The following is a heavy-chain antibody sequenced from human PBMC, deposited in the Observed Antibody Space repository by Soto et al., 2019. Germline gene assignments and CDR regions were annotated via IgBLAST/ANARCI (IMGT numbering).Heavy chain of an antibody. CDR2: IYYSGST. V-gene: IGHV4-31*03. CDR1: GGSISSGGYY. CDR3: ARDPRGLGIAY. D-gene: IGHD3-9*01. Sequence: QVQLQESGPGLVKPSQTLSLTCTVSGGSISSGGYYWSWIRQHPGKGLEWIGYIYYSGSTYYNPSLKSRVTIAVDTSKNQVSLKLSSVTAAHTAVYYCARDPRGLGIAYWGQGTLVTVST. J-gene: IGHJ4*02.